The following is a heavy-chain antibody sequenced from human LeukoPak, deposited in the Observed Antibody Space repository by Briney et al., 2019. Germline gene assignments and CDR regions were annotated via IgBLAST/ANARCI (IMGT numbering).Heavy chain of an antibody. CDR3: ARGTPLAVAGAPLGY. V-gene: IGHV3-30*04. J-gene: IGHJ4*02. CDR2: ISYDGSNK. Sequence: GGSLRLSCGAPGFTFSSYAMHWVRQAPGKGLEWGAVISYDGSNKYYADSVKGRFTISRDNSKNTLYLQMNSLRAEDTAVYYCARGTPLAVAGAPLGYWGQGTLVTVSS. CDR1: GFTFSSYA. D-gene: IGHD6-19*01.